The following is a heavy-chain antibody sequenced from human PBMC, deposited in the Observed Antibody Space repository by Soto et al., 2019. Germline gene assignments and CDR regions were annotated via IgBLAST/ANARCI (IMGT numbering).Heavy chain of an antibody. Sequence: EVQLVESGGGRVQPGGSLRLSCAATGFTFTNHWMHWVRQAPGKGLVWVSRINSDGITTLYADSVRGRFTISRDNARTTVFLQMNSLRGEDTGVYYCARGIQWRYGMDVWGQGTTVTVSS. CDR2: INSDGITT. D-gene: IGHD6-19*01. CDR3: ARGIQWRYGMDV. CDR1: GFTFTNHW. J-gene: IGHJ6*02. V-gene: IGHV3-74*01.